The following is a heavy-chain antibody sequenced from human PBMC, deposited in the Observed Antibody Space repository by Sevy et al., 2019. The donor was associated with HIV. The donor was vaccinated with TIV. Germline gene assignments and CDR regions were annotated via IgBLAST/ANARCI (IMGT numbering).Heavy chain of an antibody. D-gene: IGHD5-18*01. CDR3: ARDVDTPFVRSFDS. CDR1: GLTFSSDS. Sequence: GGSLRLSCVVSGLTFSSDSMNWVRQAPGKGLEWLAYISSSSRTIYYADSVEGRFTISRDNDKKPVFLQMKNLRDEDSATYYCARDVDTPFVRSFDSWGQGTLVTVSS. J-gene: IGHJ4*02. CDR2: ISSSSRTI. V-gene: IGHV3-48*02.